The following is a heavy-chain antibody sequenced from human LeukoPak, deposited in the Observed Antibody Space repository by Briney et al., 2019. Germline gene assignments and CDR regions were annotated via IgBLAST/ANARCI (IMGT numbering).Heavy chain of an antibody. CDR2: INHSGST. V-gene: IGHV4-34*01. CDR1: GGSFSGYY. CDR3: ARGPSYGRGLDY. J-gene: IGHJ4*02. Sequence: PSETLSLTCAVYGGSFSGYYWSWIRQPPGKGLEWIGEINHSGSTNYNPSLKSRVTISVDTSKNQFSLKLSSVTAADTAVYYCARGPSYGRGLDYWGQGTLVTVSS. D-gene: IGHD1-26*01.